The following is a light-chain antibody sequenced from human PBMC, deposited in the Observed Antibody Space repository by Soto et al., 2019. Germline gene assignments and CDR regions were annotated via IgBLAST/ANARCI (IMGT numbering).Light chain of an antibody. CDR1: QSVSSN. V-gene: IGKV3-15*01. J-gene: IGKJ5*01. CDR2: GAS. Sequence: EIVMTQSPATLSVSPGERATLSCRASQSVSSNLVWYQQKPGQAPRLLIYGASARATGVPVRFSGSGSGTEFTLTISSLQSEDFAVYYCQQYGSSPSTFGQGTRLEIK. CDR3: QQYGSSPST.